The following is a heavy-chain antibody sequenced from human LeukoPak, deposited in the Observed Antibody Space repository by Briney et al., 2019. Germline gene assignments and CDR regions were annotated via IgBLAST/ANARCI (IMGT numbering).Heavy chain of an antibody. CDR1: GFTFSSYA. D-gene: IGHD3-3*01. J-gene: IGHJ4*02. CDR3: AKAIKYYDFWSGPYFDY. V-gene: IGHV3-23*01. CDR2: ISGSGGST. Sequence: GGSLRLSCAASGFTFSSYAMSWVRRAPGKGLGWVSAISGSGGSTYYADSVKGRFTISRDNSKNTLYLQMNSLRAEDTAVYYCAKAIKYYDFWSGPYFDYWGQGTLVTVSS.